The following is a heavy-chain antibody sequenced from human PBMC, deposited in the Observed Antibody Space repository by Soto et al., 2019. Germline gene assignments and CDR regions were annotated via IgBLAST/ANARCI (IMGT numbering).Heavy chain of an antibody. V-gene: IGHV3-21*01. D-gene: IGHD1-26*01. CDR3: ARDLWGSYSSLLFDY. CDR1: GFTFSSYS. CDR2: ISSSSSYI. Sequence: EVQLVESGGGLVKPGGSLRLSCAASGFTFSSYSMNWVRQAPGKGLEWVSSISSSSSYIYYADSVKGRFTISRDNAKNSLYLQMNSLRAEDTAVYYCARDLWGSYSSLLFDYWGQGTRVTVSS. J-gene: IGHJ4*02.